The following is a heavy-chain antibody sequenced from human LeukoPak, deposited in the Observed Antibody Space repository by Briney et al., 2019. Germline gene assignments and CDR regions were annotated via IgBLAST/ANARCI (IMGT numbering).Heavy chain of an antibody. Sequence: ASVKVSCKASGYTFTDYYMHWVRQAPGQGLEWMGWINPNNGATNSAQTSQGRVTLTRDTSISTAYMELSRLRSDDTAVYYCARSDGYDSSGYYYFEAFDIWGQGTMVTVSS. D-gene: IGHD3-22*01. CDR2: INPNNGAT. CDR3: ARSDGYDSSGYYYFEAFDI. J-gene: IGHJ3*02. CDR1: GYTFTDYY. V-gene: IGHV1-2*02.